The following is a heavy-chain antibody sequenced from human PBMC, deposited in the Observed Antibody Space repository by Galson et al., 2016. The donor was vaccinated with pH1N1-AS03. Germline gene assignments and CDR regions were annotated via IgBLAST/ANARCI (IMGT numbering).Heavy chain of an antibody. J-gene: IGHJ6*02. CDR1: GYTFISYV. CDR2: INAGNGNT. CDR3: ARGRGSYGMDV. V-gene: IGHV1-3*01. Sequence: SVKVSCKAPGYTFISYVMHWVRQAPGQRLEWMGWINAGNGNTTYSQSLQGRVTITRDTSASKAYMELSSLRSEDTAVYYCARGRGSYGMDVWGQGTTVTVSS. D-gene: IGHD1-26*01.